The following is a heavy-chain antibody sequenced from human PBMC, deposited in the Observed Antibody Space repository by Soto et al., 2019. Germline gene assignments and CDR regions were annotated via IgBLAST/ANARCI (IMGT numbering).Heavy chain of an antibody. CDR1: GFTFSDYY. CDR3: TRSITGTTSFDY. V-gene: IGHV3-72*01. J-gene: IGHJ4*02. CDR2: SRDKGNSYCT. D-gene: IGHD1-7*01. Sequence: EVQLVESGGGLVQPGGSLRLSCAGSGFTFSDYYIDWVRQAPGKGLEWVGRSRDKGNSYCTDYAASVKGRFTVSLDASKSSLYLQKNSLRTEDTALYFCTRSITGTTSFDYWGQGTLVTVSS.